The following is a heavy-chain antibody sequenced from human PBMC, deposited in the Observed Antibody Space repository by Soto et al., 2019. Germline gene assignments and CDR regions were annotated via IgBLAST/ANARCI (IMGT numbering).Heavy chain of an antibody. CDR1: GGSISSYY. Sequence: QVQLQESGPGLVKPSETLSLTCTVSGGSISSYYWSWIRQPPGKGLEWIGYIYYSGSTNYNPSLKSRGTITVDTAKNQFSLKLSSVTAADTAVYYCARGDSSPPYYYYGMDVWGQGTTVTVSS. CDR3: ARGDSSPPYYYYGMDV. CDR2: IYYSGST. J-gene: IGHJ6*02. D-gene: IGHD6-13*01. V-gene: IGHV4-59*01.